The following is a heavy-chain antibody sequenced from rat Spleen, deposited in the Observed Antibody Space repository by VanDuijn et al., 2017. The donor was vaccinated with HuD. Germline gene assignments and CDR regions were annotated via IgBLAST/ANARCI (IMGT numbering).Heavy chain of an antibody. CDR1: GFSLISYA. CDR3: ASLTTGIPLDYWYFDF. D-gene: IGHD1-9*01. CDR2: IWGKGNT. J-gene: IGHJ1*01. V-gene: IGHV2-13*01. Sequence: QVQLKESGPGLVQPSQTLSLTCTVSGFSLISYAVNWVRQPPGKGLEWMGVIWGKGNTNYNSALKSRLSISRDTSKSQIYLKMNSRQTEDTATYYWASLTTGIPLDYWYFDFWGPGTMVTVSS.